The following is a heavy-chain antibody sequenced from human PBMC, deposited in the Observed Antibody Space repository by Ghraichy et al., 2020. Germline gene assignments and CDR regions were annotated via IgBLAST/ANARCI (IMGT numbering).Heavy chain of an antibody. Sequence: GGSLRLSCAASGFTFSSYAMSWVRQAPGKGLEWVSAISGSGGSTYYADSVKGRFTISRDNSKNTLYLQMNSLRAEDTAVYYCAPDEGFGEFWDWFDPWGQGTLVTVSS. J-gene: IGHJ5*02. CDR3: APDEGFGEFWDWFDP. CDR2: ISGSGGST. CDR1: GFTFSSYA. D-gene: IGHD3-10*01. V-gene: IGHV3-23*01.